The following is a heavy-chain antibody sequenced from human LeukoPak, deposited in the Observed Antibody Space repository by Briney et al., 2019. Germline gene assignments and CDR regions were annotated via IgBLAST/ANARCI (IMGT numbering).Heavy chain of an antibody. V-gene: IGHV4-59*01. J-gene: IGHJ4*02. CDR1: GVSIDSYY. CDR2: IYYTGST. Sequence: SETLSLTCTVSGVSIDSYYWSWLGQRPGKGLEWVGYIYYTGSTDYHPSLKRGVTISLDTSKKQFLLKQKYVTAADTAVYYCARVYQSAEYYFDYWGQGTLVSVSS. D-gene: IGHD2-2*01. CDR3: ARVYQSAEYYFDY.